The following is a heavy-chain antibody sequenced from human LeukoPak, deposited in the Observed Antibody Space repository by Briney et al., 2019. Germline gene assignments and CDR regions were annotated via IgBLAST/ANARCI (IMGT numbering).Heavy chain of an antibody. J-gene: IGHJ4*02. V-gene: IGHV4-4*07. CDR3: ARLVENGDYVGH. CDR2: IYTSGST. D-gene: IGHD4-17*01. Sequence: SKTLSLTCTVSGGSISSYYWSWIRQPTGKGLEWIGRIYTSGSTNYNPSLKSRVTISVDTSKNQFSLKLSSVTAADTAVYYCARLVENGDYVGHWGQGTLVTVSS. CDR1: GGSISSYY.